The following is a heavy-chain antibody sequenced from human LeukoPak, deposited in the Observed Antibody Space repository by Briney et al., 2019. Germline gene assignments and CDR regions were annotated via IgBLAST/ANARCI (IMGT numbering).Heavy chain of an antibody. CDR2: IRSKANSYAT. CDR3: TRPLGAYYYEPEDAFDI. D-gene: IGHD3-22*01. CDR1: GFTFSGSA. V-gene: IGHV3-73*01. J-gene: IGHJ3*02. Sequence: GGSLKLSCAASGFTFSGSAMHWVRQASGKGLEWVGRIRSKANSYATAYAASVKGRFTTSRDDSKNTAYLQMNSLKTEDTAVYYCTRPLGAYYYEPEDAFDIWGQGTMVAVSS.